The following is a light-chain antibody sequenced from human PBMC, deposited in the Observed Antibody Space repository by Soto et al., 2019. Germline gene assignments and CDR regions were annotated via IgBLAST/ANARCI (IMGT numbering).Light chain of an antibody. CDR2: DAF. V-gene: IGLV2-11*01. Sequence: QSALTQPRSVSGSPGQSVTISCTGTSSDVGGWNYVSWYQQYPGKAPKYLIYDAFKRPLGVPDRFSGSKSGNTASLTISGLQAEDEADYYCCSYAGTNRPYIFGTGTKLTVL. J-gene: IGLJ1*01. CDR3: CSYAGTNRPYI. CDR1: SSDVGGWNY.